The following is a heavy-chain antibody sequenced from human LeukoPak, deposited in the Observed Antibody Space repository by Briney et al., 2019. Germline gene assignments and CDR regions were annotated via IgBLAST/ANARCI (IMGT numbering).Heavy chain of an antibody. V-gene: IGHV5-51*01. CDR1: GYSFTSCW. J-gene: IGHJ6*02. CDR2: IYPGDSDT. D-gene: IGHD3-22*01. CDR3: ARTSGYYDSSGYYNYGMDV. Sequence: GESLKISCKGSGYSFTSCWIGWVRQLPGKGLEWMGIIYPGDSDTRYSPSFQGQVTISAEKSITTAHLQWSSLKASDTAMYYCARTSGYYDSSGYYNYGMDVWGQGTTVTVSS.